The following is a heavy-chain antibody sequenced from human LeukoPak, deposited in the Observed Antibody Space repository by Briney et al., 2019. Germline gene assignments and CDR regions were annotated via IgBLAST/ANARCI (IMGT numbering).Heavy chain of an antibody. V-gene: IGHV3-48*03. D-gene: IGHD3-22*01. Sequence: GGSLRLSCAASGFTFSSYEMNWVRQAPGKGLEWVSYISSSGSTIYYADSVKGRFTISRDNAKNSLYLQMNSLRVEDTAVYYCARGFYDRTGHYVNAFDVWGQGTMVTVSS. CDR1: GFTFSSYE. CDR2: ISSSGSTI. CDR3: ARGFYDRTGHYVNAFDV. J-gene: IGHJ3*01.